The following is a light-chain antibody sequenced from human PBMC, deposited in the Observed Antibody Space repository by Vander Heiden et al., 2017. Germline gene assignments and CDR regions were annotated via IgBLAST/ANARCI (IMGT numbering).Light chain of an antibody. V-gene: IGKV3-11*01. CDR1: QSVSNY. CDR2: DAS. Sequence: IVLTQSPATLSLSLGERATRSCRAGQSVSNYLAWYQRKPGQAPRLLIYDASNRPAGIPARFSGSGSGTDFTLTISSLEPEDFAVYYCQQRSNWPPEVTFGGGTKVEIK. J-gene: IGKJ4*01. CDR3: QQRSNWPPEVT.